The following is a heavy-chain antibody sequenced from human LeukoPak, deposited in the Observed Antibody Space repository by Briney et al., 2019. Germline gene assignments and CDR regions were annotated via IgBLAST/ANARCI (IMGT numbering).Heavy chain of an antibody. CDR1: GFTFSSYA. D-gene: IGHD2-15*01. V-gene: IGHV3-23*01. Sequence: GGSLRLSCAASGFTFSSYAMSWVRQAPRKGLEWVSAISGSGGSTYYADSVKGRFTISRDNSKNTLYLQMNSLRAEDTAVYYCAKDRRYCSGGSCYRWFDPWGQGTLVTVSS. CDR2: ISGSGGST. CDR3: AKDRRYCSGGSCYRWFDP. J-gene: IGHJ5*02.